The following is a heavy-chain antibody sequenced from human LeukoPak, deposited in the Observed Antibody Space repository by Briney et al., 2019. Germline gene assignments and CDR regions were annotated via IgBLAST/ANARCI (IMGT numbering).Heavy chain of an antibody. V-gene: IGHV4-59*01. J-gene: IGHJ4*02. Sequence: SETLSLTCNISGGSISTYYWSWIRQSPGKGLEWIGYIYYSGSTNYNPSLKSRVTISVDTSKNQFSLKLSSVTAADTAGYYCARVGSSGWYLLDYWGQGTLVTVSS. CDR3: ARVGSSGWYLLDY. D-gene: IGHD6-19*01. CDR1: GGSISTYY. CDR2: IYYSGST.